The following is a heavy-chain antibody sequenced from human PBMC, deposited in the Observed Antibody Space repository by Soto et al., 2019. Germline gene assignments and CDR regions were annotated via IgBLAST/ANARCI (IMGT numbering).Heavy chain of an antibody. CDR1: GFTFSSYG. Sequence: GGSLRLSCAASGFTFSSYGMHWVRQAPGKGLEWVAVIWYDGSNKYYADSVKGRFTISRDNSKNTLYLQMNSLRAEDTAVYYCARDLTTYYYDSSGSDAFDIWDQGTMVTVSS. V-gene: IGHV3-33*01. CDR3: ARDLTTYYYDSSGSDAFDI. CDR2: IWYDGSNK. J-gene: IGHJ3*02. D-gene: IGHD3-22*01.